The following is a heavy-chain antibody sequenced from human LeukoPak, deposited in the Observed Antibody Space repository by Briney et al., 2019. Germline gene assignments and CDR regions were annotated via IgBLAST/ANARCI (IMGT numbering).Heavy chain of an antibody. J-gene: IGHJ4*02. V-gene: IGHV3-23*01. CDR1: GFTFSSYA. Sequence: GGSLRLSCAASGFTFSSYAMSWVRQAPGKGLEWASTISGSGGSTYYADSVKGRFTMSRDNSKNTLYLQMNSLRAEDTAVYYCAKVLVGTTCFEYWGQGTLVTVSS. D-gene: IGHD1-7*01. CDR3: AKVLVGTTCFEY. CDR2: ISGSGGST.